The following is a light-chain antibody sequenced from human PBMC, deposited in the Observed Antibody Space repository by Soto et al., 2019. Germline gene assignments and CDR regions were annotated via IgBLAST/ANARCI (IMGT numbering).Light chain of an antibody. V-gene: IGKV1-8*01. CDR2: AAS. Sequence: AIRMTQSPSSFSASTGDRVTITCRASQGISSYLAWYQRKPGQAPKLLIYAASTLQSGVPSRFSGSGSGTDFTLTISCLQSEDFATYYCQQYYSYPLTFGGGTKVEIK. CDR1: QGISSY. CDR3: QQYYSYPLT. J-gene: IGKJ4*01.